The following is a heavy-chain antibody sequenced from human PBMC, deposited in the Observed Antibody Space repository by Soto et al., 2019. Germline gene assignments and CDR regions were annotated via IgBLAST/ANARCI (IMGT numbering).Heavy chain of an antibody. V-gene: IGHV4-61*01. D-gene: IGHD4-17*01. CDR3: ARGNYGDTGYYYYYYYGMDV. J-gene: IGHJ6*02. Sequence: TSETLSLTCTVSGGSVSSGSYYWSWIRQPPGKGLEWIGYIYYSGSTNYNPSLKSRVTISVDTSKNQFSLKLSSVTAADTAVYYCARGNYGDTGYYYYYYYGMDVWGQGTTVTVSS. CDR1: GGSVSSGSYY. CDR2: IYYSGST.